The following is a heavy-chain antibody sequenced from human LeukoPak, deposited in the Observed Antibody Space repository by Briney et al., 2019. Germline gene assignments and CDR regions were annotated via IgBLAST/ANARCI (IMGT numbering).Heavy chain of an antibody. Sequence: GGSLRLSCAASGFSVSTNYMSWVRQAPGKGLEWVSVIYSHGSTYYADSVKGRFTISRDNSKNTLYLQMSSLRAEDTAVYYCARPKIASSREIYFDQWGQGTLVTVSS. CDR3: ARPKIASSREIYFDQ. V-gene: IGHV3-66*04. J-gene: IGHJ4*02. CDR1: GFSVSTNY. CDR2: IYSHGST. D-gene: IGHD6-6*01.